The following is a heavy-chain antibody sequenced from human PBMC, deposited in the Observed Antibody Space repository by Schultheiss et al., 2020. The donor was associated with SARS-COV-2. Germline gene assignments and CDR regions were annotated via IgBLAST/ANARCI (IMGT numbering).Heavy chain of an antibody. J-gene: IGHJ6*03. D-gene: IGHD6-13*01. CDR3: ARYTSSSWYQYYYYYMDV. V-gene: IGHV4-61*08. Sequence: SETLSLTCTVSGGSISSGGYYWSWIRQPPGKGLEWIGYIYYSGSTNYNPSLKSRVTISVDTSKNQFSLKLSSVTAADTAVYYCARYTSSSWYQYYYYYMDVWGKGTTVTVSS. CDR2: IYYSGST. CDR1: GGSISSGGYY.